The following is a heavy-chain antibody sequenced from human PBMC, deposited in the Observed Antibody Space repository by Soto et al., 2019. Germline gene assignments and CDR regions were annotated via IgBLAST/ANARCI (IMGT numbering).Heavy chain of an antibody. D-gene: IGHD4-17*01. Sequence: VGSLSLSCAASGFTFISYAMRWRLQAAVKELEWVSAISGSGGSTYYADSVKGRFTISRDTSKNTLYLQMNSLRAEDTAVYYCAKALRLPAGTVTTGYFDYWGQGTLVTVAS. V-gene: IGHV3-23*01. CDR3: AKALRLPAGTVTTGYFDY. J-gene: IGHJ4*02. CDR2: ISGSGGST. CDR1: GFTFISYA.